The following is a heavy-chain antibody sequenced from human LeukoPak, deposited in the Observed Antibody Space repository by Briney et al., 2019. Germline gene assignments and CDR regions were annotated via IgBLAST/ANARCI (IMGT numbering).Heavy chain of an antibody. CDR2: INPNSGGT. Sequence: ASVKVSCKASGYTFTGFYMHWVRQAPGQGLEWMGWINPNSGGTNYAQRFQGRVTMTRDTSISTAYTELSRLTSDDTAVYYCAREPPRITVAGTPDYWGQGTLVTVSS. D-gene: IGHD6-19*01. V-gene: IGHV1-2*02. J-gene: IGHJ4*02. CDR1: GYTFTGFY. CDR3: AREPPRITVAGTPDY.